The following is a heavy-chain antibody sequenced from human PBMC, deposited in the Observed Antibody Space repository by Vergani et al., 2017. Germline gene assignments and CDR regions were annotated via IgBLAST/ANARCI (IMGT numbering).Heavy chain of an antibody. CDR3: ARGGYYDSSGYYSDAFDI. V-gene: IGHV4-61*02. J-gene: IGHJ3*02. CDR1: GSSISSGSYY. Sequence: QVQLQESGPGLVKPSQTLSLTCTVSGSSISSGSYYWSWIRQPAGKGLEWIGRIYTSGSTNYNPSLKSRVTISVDTSKNQFSLKLSSVTAADTAVYYCARGGYYDSSGYYSDAFDIWGQGTMVTVSS. CDR2: IYTSGST. D-gene: IGHD3-22*01.